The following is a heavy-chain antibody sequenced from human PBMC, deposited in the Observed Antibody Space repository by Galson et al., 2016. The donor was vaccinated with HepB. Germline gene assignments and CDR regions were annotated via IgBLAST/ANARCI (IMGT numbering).Heavy chain of an antibody. Sequence: LSLTCAVSGDFVSSTFWWGWVRQSPGRGLEWIGEISRTGSTNYNPSLKNRVSISVDKSKKEVSLNLTSVTAADSAVYYCARITSYSGGWFGRGFDYWGQGTLVTVSS. CDR1: GDFVSSTFW. J-gene: IGHJ4*02. CDR3: ARITSYSGGWFGRGFDY. CDR2: ISRTGST. D-gene: IGHD6-19*01. V-gene: IGHV4-4*02.